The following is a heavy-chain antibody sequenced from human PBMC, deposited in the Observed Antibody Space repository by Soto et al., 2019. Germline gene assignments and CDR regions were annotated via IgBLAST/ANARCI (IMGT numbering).Heavy chain of an antibody. J-gene: IGHJ1*01. CDR3: ARGGDSSSWENPEYFQH. CDR1: GGSISSGGYY. Sequence: QVQLQESGPGLVKPSQTLSLTCTVSGGSISSGGYYWSWIRQHPGKGLEWIGYIYYSGSTYYNPSLKSRVTISVDTSKNQFSLKLSSVTAADTAVYYCARGGDSSSWENPEYFQHWGQGTLVTVSS. D-gene: IGHD6-13*01. CDR2: IYYSGST. V-gene: IGHV4-31*03.